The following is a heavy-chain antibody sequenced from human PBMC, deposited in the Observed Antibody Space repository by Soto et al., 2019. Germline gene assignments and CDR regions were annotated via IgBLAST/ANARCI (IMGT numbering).Heavy chain of an antibody. CDR1: GGTFSSYA. V-gene: IGHV1-69*13. D-gene: IGHD3-22*01. CDR3: ARDYYYYDSSGYPLDY. J-gene: IGHJ4*02. Sequence: SVKVSCKASGGTFSSYAISWVLQAPGQGLEWMGRIIPIFGTANYAQKFQRRVTITADESTSTAYMKLSSLRSEDSAVYNCARDYYYYDSSGYPLDYWGQGTLVTVSS. CDR2: IIPIFGTA.